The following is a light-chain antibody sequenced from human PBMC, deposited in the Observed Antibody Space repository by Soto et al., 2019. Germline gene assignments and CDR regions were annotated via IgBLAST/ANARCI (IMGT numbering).Light chain of an antibody. J-gene: IGLJ3*02. Sequence: QSALTQPPSASGSPGQSVTISCTGTSSDVGGYNYVSWYQQYPGRAPKLMIYEVTKGPSGVPDRFSGSKSGNTASLTVSGLQAEEEADYYCSSYAASNNFYFVFGGGTKVTVL. V-gene: IGLV2-8*01. CDR3: SSYAASNNFYFV. CDR2: EVT. CDR1: SSDVGGYNY.